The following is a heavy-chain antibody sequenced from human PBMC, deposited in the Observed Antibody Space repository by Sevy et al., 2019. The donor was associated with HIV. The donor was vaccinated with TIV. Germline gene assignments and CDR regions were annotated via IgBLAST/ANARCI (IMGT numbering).Heavy chain of an antibody. CDR1: GFTFTSYA. V-gene: IGHV3-23*01. Sequence: GGSLRLSCTTSGFTFTSYAMNWVRQAPGKGLEWVSTIFRNFRGVDVTYDADSVKGRFTISRDSSRNTLYLQMNSLRAEDTAVYYCAGARYDSSGPFDALDIWGQGTMVTVSS. CDR2: IFRNFRGVDVT. J-gene: IGHJ3*02. CDR3: AGARYDSSGPFDALDI. D-gene: IGHD3-22*01.